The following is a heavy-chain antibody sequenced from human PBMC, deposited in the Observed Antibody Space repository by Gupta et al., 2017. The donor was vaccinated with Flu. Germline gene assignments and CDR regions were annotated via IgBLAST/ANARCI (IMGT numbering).Heavy chain of an antibody. V-gene: IGHV3-33*01. Sequence: QVQLVESGGGVVQPGRSLRLSCAASGFTFSSYGMHWVRQAPGKGLEWVAVIWYDGSNKYYADSVKGRFTISRDNSKNTLYLQMNSLRAEDTAVYYCARDTANLYGMDVWGQGTTVTVSS. CDR1: GFTFSSYG. CDR3: ARDTANLYGMDV. J-gene: IGHJ6*02. CDR2: IWYDGSNK.